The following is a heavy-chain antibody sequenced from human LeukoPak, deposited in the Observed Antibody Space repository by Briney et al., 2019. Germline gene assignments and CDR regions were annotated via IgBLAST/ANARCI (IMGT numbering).Heavy chain of an antibody. CDR2: IRDSGDT. CDR1: GFRASDYY. V-gene: IGHV3-66*03. CDR3: ARDRAATQDWVEFDP. D-gene: IGHD2-15*01. J-gene: IGHJ5*02. Sequence: GGSLRLSCAVSGFRASDYYMSWVRQAPGKGLEWVALIRDSGDTFYGDSVKGRFTISRDDSKNTVYLRMNSLRVEDTAVYFCARDRAATQDWVEFDPWGQGTLVTVSS.